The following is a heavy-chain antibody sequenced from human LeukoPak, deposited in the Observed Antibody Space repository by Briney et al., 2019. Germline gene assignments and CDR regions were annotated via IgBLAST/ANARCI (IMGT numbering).Heavy chain of an antibody. CDR1: GFTFSSYG. V-gene: IGHV3-7*01. Sequence: GGSLRLSCAASGFTFSSYGMHWVRQAPGKGLEWVANIKQDGSEKYYVDSVKGRFTISRDNAKNSLYLQMNSLRAEDTAVYYCAREYYYGSGTTRGVFDYWGQGTLATVSS. CDR3: AREYYYGSGTTRGVFDY. J-gene: IGHJ4*02. D-gene: IGHD3-10*01. CDR2: IKQDGSEK.